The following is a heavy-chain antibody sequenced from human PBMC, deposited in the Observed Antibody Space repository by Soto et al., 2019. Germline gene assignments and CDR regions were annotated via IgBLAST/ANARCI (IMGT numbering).Heavy chain of an antibody. J-gene: IGHJ6*02. CDR1: GVSFNNNG. CDR3: ARVLYYGSGSYSPYGMDV. D-gene: IGHD3-10*01. Sequence: QVQLVQSGAEVKKPGSSVKVSCKPSGVSFNNNGIGWVRQAPGHGLEWMGGVSPPFRTSNYARKFQGRFSITADASTGTVNMELSRLTSEDTAQYYCARVLYYGSGSYSPYGMDVWGQGTTVTVSS. V-gene: IGHV1-69*01. CDR2: VSPPFRTS.